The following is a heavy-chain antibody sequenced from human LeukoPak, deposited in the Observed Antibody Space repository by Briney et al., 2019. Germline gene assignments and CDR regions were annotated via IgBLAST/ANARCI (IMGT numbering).Heavy chain of an antibody. CDR3: AKVGIVVVVAATRFGWFDP. D-gene: IGHD2-15*01. CDR2: ISGSGGST. V-gene: IGHV3-23*01. CDR1: GFTFSSYA. J-gene: IGHJ5*02. Sequence: GGSLRLSCAASGFTFSSYAMSWVRQAPGKGLEWVSAISGSGGSTYYADSVKGRFTISRDNSKNTLYLQMNGLRAEDTAVYYCAKVGIVVVVAATRFGWFDPWGQGTLVTVSS.